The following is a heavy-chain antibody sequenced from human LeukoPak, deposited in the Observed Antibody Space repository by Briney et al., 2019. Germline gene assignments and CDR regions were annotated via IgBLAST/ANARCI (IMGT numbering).Heavy chain of an antibody. CDR3: ARCPGWELLRGYWFDR. CDR1: GYTFTSYG. J-gene: IGHJ5*02. CDR2: ISAYNGNT. V-gene: IGHV1-18*01. D-gene: IGHD1-26*01. Sequence: ASVKVSCKASGYTFTSYGISLVRQAPAQGLEWMGWISAYNGNTNYAQKLQDRVTMPTDPSTSTAYMELRSLRSDVTAVYYCARCPGWELLRGYWFDRWGQGTLVTVSS.